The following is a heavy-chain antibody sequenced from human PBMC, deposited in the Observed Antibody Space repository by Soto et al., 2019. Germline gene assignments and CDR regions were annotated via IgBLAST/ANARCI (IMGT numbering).Heavy chain of an antibody. CDR3: ARVEGTSSLWFGE. V-gene: IGHV4-31*03. CDR1: GGSINSGGYY. D-gene: IGHD3-10*01. Sequence: QVQLQESGPGLVKPSQTLSLTCTVSGGSINSGGYYWSWIRQHPGKGLEWIGYIYYSGSNYYNPSLKSRVTISVDTSKTQSSLKLSSVTAADTAVYYCARVEGTSSLWFGEWGQGTLVTVSS. J-gene: IGHJ4*02. CDR2: IYYSGSN.